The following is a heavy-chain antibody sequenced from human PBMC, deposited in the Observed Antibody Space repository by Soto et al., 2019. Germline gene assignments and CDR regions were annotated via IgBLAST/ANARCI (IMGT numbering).Heavy chain of an antibody. CDR3: AGGYDIVAGPIETHSQYYCYYGMDV. CDR1: GYIFINYY. D-gene: IGHD2-2*01. Sequence: ASVKVSCKASGYIFINYYMHWVRQAPGQGLEWMEIINPRGDSTRYAQKFQGRVIMTRETSTSTVYMDLSSLRSDDTAVYYCAGGYDIVAGPIETHSQYYCYYGMDVWGQGTTVTVSS. J-gene: IGHJ6*02. V-gene: IGHV1-46*01. CDR2: INPRGDST.